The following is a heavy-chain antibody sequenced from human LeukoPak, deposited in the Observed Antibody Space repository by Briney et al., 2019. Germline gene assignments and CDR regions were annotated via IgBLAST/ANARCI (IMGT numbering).Heavy chain of an antibody. CDR2: SRIKVDGYIT. V-gene: IGHV3-72*01. CDR1: GFTFRSYA. D-gene: IGHD3-22*01. Sequence: GGSLRLSCAASGFTFRSYAMHWVRQAPGKGLEWVGRSRIKVDGYITQYAASVKGRFTISRDDSKASLYLQMSSLSTEDTVVYYCVRGYNSFDTWGQGTLVTVSS. J-gene: IGHJ4*02. CDR3: VRGYNSFDT.